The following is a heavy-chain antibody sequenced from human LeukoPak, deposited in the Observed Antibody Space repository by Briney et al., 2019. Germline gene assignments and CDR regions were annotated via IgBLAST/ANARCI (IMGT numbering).Heavy chain of an antibody. D-gene: IGHD6-13*01. J-gene: IGHJ5*02. V-gene: IGHV1-46*01. CDR3: AGEYSSSWYRGWFDP. CDR1: GYTFTSYY. Sequence: ASVKVSCKASGYTFTSYYMHWVRQAPGRGLEWMGIINPSGGSTSYAQKFQGRVTMTRDMSTSTVYMELSSLRSEDTAVYYCAGEYSSSWYRGWFDPWGQGTLVTVSS. CDR2: INPSGGST.